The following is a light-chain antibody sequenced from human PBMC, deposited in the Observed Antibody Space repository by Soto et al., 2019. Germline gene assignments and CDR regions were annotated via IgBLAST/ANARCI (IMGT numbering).Light chain of an antibody. Sequence: EIVMTQSPASLSVSPGERATLSCRASQSVSSNFAWYQQKPGQAPRLLIYDASTRATGIPARFSGSGSGTDFMLTISSLQSEYFAVYYCQQYNQWPLTLGGGTKVEIK. J-gene: IGKJ4*01. V-gene: IGKV3-15*01. CDR3: QQYNQWPLT. CDR2: DAS. CDR1: QSVSSN.